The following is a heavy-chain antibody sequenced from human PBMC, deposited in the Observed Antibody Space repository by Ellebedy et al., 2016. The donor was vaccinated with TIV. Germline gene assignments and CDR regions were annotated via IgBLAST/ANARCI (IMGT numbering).Heavy chain of an antibody. V-gene: IGHV3-9*01. J-gene: IGHJ2*01. CDR3: VKDKSVSGFSFWFFDL. CDR2: ISWNSGSV. D-gene: IGHD3-22*01. Sequence: GGSLRLXCAASGFNFDDYAIHGVRQAPGKDLEWVSGISWNSGSVNYADSVKGRFTISRDNVNDSLHLQMNSLRPEDTAFYYCVKDKSVSGFSFWFFDLWGRGTLVTVSS. CDR1: GFNFDDYA.